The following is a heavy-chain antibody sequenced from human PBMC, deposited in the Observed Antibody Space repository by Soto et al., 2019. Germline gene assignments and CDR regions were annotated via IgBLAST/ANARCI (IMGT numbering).Heavy chain of an antibody. CDR2: IEPSDSYI. CDR1: GYNFNNNW. J-gene: IGHJ4*02. CDR3: ARLRSLPSTIKFGYDFDY. D-gene: IGHD5-12*01. Sequence: RGESLKISCTASGYNFNNNWIGWVRQTPGKGLEWMGRIEPSDSYIDYSPSFKGHVTISSDKSIKTVYLQWSSLKASDTAMYYCARLRSLPSTIKFGYDFDYWGQGALVTVSS. V-gene: IGHV5-10-1*01.